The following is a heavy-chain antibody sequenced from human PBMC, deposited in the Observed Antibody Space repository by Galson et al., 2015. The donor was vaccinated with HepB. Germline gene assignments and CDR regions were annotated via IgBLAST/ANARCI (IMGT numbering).Heavy chain of an antibody. J-gene: IGHJ3*02. Sequence: SLRLSCAASRFTFSSYAMTWVRQAPGKGLEWVSTISGSASSTYYADSVKGRFTISRANSKSTLYLQMNSLRAEDTAVYYCAKAAVAFSWAPGAFDIWGQGTMVTVSS. V-gene: IGHV3-23*01. CDR1: RFTFSSYA. CDR3: AKAAVAFSWAPGAFDI. D-gene: IGHD1-26*01. CDR2: ISGSASST.